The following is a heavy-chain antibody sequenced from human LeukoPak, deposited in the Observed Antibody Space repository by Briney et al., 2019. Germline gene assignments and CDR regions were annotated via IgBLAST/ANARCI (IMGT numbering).Heavy chain of an antibody. CDR2: IYYSGST. V-gene: IGHV4-39*01. CDR3: ARIITMVRGVITPSWFDP. CDR1: GGSISSSPYY. Sequence: SETLSLTCTVSGGSISSSPYYWGWIRQPPGKGLEWIGSIYYSGSTYYNPSLKSRVTISVDMSKNQFPLKLRSVTAADTAVYYCARIITMVRGVITPSWFDPWGQGTLVTVSS. D-gene: IGHD3-10*01. J-gene: IGHJ5*02.